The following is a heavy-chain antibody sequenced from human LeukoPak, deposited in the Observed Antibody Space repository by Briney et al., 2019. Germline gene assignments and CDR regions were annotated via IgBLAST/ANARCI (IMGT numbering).Heavy chain of an antibody. CDR3: ARGVAGYCTNGVCPYFDY. CDR2: IYTSGST. D-gene: IGHD2-8*01. J-gene: IGHJ4*02. Sequence: SETLSLTCTVPGGSISSGSYYWSWIRQPAGKGLEWIGRIYTSGSTNYNPSLKSRVTISVDTSKNQFSLKLSSVTAADTAVYYCARGVAGYCTNGVCPYFDYWGQGTLVTVSS. V-gene: IGHV4-61*02. CDR1: GGSISSGSYY.